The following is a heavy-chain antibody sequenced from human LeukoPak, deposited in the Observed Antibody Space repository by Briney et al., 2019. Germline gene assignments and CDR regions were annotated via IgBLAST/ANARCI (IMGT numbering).Heavy chain of an antibody. CDR2: IYYSVST. J-gene: IGHJ4*02. Sequence: SFSTYGMHWVRQPPGKGLEWIGSIYYSVSTYDNPSLKSRVTISVDTSKNQFSLKLSSVTAADTAVYYCARVPTVTFFDHWGQGTLVTVSS. V-gene: IGHV4-39*07. CDR3: ARVPTVTFFDH. D-gene: IGHD4-17*01. CDR1: SFSTYG.